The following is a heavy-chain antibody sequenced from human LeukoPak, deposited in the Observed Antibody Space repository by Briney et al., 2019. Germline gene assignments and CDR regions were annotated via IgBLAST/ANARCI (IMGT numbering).Heavy chain of an antibody. CDR3: ARHEYGYSSSWRPHHFDY. D-gene: IGHD6-13*01. Sequence: SETLSLTCTVSGGSISSSSYYWGWIRQPPGKGLEWIGSIYYSGSTYYNPSLKSRVTISVDTSKNQFSLKLSSVTAADTAVYYCARHEYGYSSSWRPHHFDYWGQGTRVAVSP. CDR1: GGSISSSSYY. J-gene: IGHJ4*02. V-gene: IGHV4-39*01. CDR2: IYYSGST.